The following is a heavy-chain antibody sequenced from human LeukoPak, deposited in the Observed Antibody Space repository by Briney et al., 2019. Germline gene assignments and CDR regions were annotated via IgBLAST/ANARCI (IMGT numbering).Heavy chain of an antibody. CDR2: IYYSGST. Sequence: SETLSLTCAVYGGSFSGYYWSWIRQPPGKGLEWIGSIYYSGSTYYNPSLKSRVTISVDTSKNQFSLKLSSVTAADTAVYYCARDLGIAVAKTISTWFDPWGQGTLVTVSS. D-gene: IGHD6-19*01. CDR3: ARDLGIAVAKTISTWFDP. J-gene: IGHJ5*02. V-gene: IGHV4-34*01. CDR1: GGSFSGYY.